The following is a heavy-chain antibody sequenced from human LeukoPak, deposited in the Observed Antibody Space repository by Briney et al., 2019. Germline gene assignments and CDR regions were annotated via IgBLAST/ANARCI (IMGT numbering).Heavy chain of an antibody. CDR1: GYTFTSYA. Sequence: ASVKVSCKDSGYTFTSYAMHWVRQTPGQRLEWMGWINAGNGNTKYSQKFQGRVTITRDTSASTAYMELSSLRSEDTAVYYCAGDSSGYPYYYYGMDVWGQGTTVTVSS. D-gene: IGHD3-22*01. V-gene: IGHV1-3*01. CDR3: AGDSSGYPYYYYGMDV. J-gene: IGHJ6*02. CDR2: INAGNGNT.